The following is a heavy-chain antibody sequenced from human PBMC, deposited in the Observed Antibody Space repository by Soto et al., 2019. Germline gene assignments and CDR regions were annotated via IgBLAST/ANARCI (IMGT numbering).Heavy chain of an antibody. CDR2: IIPIFGTA. V-gene: IGHV1-69*06. CDR1: GGTFSSYA. D-gene: IGHD6-13*01. CDR3: ARGRYSSSWTPTYYYYGMDV. Sequence: QVQLVQSGAEVKKSGSSVKVSCKASGGTFSSYAISWVRQAPGQGLEWMGGIIPIFGTANYAQKFQGRVTITADKSTSTAYMELSSLRSEDTAVYYCARGRYSSSWTPTYYYYGMDVWGQGTTVTVSS. J-gene: IGHJ6*02.